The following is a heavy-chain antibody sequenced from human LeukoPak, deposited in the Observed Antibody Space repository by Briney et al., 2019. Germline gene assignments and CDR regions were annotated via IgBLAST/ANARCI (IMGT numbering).Heavy chain of an antibody. CDR1: GFTFSSYW. Sequence: GGSLRLSCAASGFTFSSYWMSWVRQAPGKGLEWVANIKQDGSEKYYVDSVKGRFTISRDNAKNSLYLQMNSLRAEDTAVYYCAREYTHGYCSSTSRYRYFDYWGQGTLVTVSS. CDR2: IKQDGSEK. V-gene: IGHV3-7*01. CDR3: AREYTHGYCSSTSRYRYFDY. D-gene: IGHD2-2*03. J-gene: IGHJ4*02.